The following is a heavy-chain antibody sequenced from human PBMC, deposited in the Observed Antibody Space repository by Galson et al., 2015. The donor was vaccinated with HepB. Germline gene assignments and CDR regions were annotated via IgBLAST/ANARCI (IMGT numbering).Heavy chain of an antibody. CDR3: ARSPAGDY. V-gene: IGHV1-8*01. CDR2: MNPNSANT. Sequence: SVKVSCKASGSTFTSYEIHWVRQATGQGLEWMGWMNPNSANTGYAQKFQGRVTMTRDTSISTAYMELSSLKFEDTAVYYCARSPAGDYWGQGTLVTVSS. D-gene: IGHD2-2*01. J-gene: IGHJ4*02. CDR1: GSTFTSYE.